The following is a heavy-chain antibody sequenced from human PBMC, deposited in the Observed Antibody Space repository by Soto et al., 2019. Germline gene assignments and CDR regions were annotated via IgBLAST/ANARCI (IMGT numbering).Heavy chain of an antibody. CDR1: GFTFSLYA. J-gene: IGHJ4*02. D-gene: IGHD3-22*01. CDR2: ISGDSTFI. CDR3: VRARATDSRPDF. Sequence: GGSLRLSCVASGFTFSLYAMVWVRQAPGKGLEWVSSISGDSTFIYYADSLKDRFSISRDNAQNSLYLQMDSLRVEDTATYYCVRARATDSRPDFWGQGTLVTVSS. V-gene: IGHV3-21*01.